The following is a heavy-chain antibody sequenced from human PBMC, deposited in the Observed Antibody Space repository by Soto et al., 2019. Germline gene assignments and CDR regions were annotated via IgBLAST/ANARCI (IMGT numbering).Heavy chain of an antibody. Sequence: QVQLEQSGAEVKKPGSSVKVSCKASGSTLSDPGVAWLRQAPGQGLEWMGGTIPVFHTAKYAQKFQGRVTVTADKFTNIAYMELSSLRSEVTAFYFCARGVYGSGNYYTGPSAFDIWGQGTMVTFSS. CDR1: GSTLSDPG. CDR3: ARGVYGSGNYYTGPSAFDI. CDR2: TIPVFHTA. J-gene: IGHJ3*02. V-gene: IGHV1-69*06. D-gene: IGHD3-10*01.